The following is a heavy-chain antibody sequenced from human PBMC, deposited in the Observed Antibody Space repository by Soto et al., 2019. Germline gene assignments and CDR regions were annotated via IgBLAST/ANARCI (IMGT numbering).Heavy chain of an antibody. Sequence: PSETLSLTCAVYGGSFSGYYWSWIRQPPGKGLEWIGEINHSGSTNYNPSLKSRVTISVDTSKNQFSLKLSSVIAADTAVYYCARGSIGGTTGTDYYYYGMDVWGQGTTVTVSS. D-gene: IGHD1-1*01. V-gene: IGHV4-34*01. CDR2: INHSGST. CDR1: GGSFSGYY. J-gene: IGHJ6*02. CDR3: ARGSIGGTTGTDYYYYGMDV.